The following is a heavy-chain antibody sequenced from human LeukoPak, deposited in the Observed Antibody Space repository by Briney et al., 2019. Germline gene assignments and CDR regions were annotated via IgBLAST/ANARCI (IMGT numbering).Heavy chain of an antibody. Sequence: GGSLRLSCAASGFTFSRYWMDWVRQAPGKGLDWVAIIKSDGSDKYYVDSVKGRFTVSKDNAKNSLYLQMNSLRADDTAMYYCARNRGGGSGYSDYWGQGTLVTVSS. CDR1: GFTFSRYW. D-gene: IGHD3-22*01. CDR2: IKSDGSDK. J-gene: IGHJ4*02. V-gene: IGHV3-7*05. CDR3: ARNRGGGSGYSDY.